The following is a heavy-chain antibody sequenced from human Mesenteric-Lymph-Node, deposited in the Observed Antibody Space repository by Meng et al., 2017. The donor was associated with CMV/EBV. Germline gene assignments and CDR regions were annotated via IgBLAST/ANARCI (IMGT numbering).Heavy chain of an antibody. Sequence: QLQLRWSGPGQVKPSETLSLTCTVSGDSISSFYYWGWIRQPPGRGLEWIGSVHYTGSTYYSPSLKSRVTVSVDTSKNQFSLRLTSVTAADTAVYYCARPFPSWQSPRLDPFGAWGQGTLVTVSS. CDR1: GDSISSFYY. CDR2: VHYTGST. J-gene: IGHJ5*02. CDR3: ARPFPSWQSPRLDPFGA. V-gene: IGHV4-39*01. D-gene: IGHD6-19*01.